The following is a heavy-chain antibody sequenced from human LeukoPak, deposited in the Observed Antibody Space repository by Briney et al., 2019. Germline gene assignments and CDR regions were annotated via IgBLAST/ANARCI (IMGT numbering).Heavy chain of an antibody. D-gene: IGHD5-12*01. CDR1: GFTLSSYG. V-gene: IGHV3-33*01. J-gene: IGHJ4*02. CDR2: IWYDGSNK. CDR3: ARDRLRDGYNGYFDY. Sequence: GGSLRLSCAASGFTLSSYGMHWVRQAPGKGLEWVAVIWYDGSNKYYADSVKGRFTISRDNSKNTLYLQMNSLRAEDTAVYYCARDRLRDGYNGYFDYWGQGTLVTVSS.